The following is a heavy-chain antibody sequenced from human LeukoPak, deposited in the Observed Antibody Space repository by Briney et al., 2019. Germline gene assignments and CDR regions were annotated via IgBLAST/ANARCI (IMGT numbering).Heavy chain of an antibody. CDR1: GDSISRSTYY. D-gene: IGHD6-25*01. CDR3: ARSSGTGTFSY. CDR2: VYYGRSP. J-gene: IGHJ4*02. Sequence: SETLSLTCTVSGDSISRSTYYWAWIRQPPGKGLEWIGRVYYGRSPYFNPSLESRATISVDTSKNHFSLKMSPVTAADTAVYYCARSSGTGTFSYWGQGTLVTVSS. V-gene: IGHV4-39*02.